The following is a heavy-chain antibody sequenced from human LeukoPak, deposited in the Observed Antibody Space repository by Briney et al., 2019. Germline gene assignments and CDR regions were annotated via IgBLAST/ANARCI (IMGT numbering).Heavy chain of an antibody. D-gene: IGHD3-10*01. J-gene: IGHJ4*02. CDR2: IYTSGST. CDR3: ARDLGSGSYQELDY. V-gene: IGHV4-4*07. Sequence: PSETLSLTCTVSGVSISSYYWSWIRQPAGKGLEWIGRIYTSGSTNYYPSPKSRVTISVDKSKSQVSLKLSSVTAADTAVYYCARDLGSGSYQELDYWGQGTLVTVSS. CDR1: GVSISSYY.